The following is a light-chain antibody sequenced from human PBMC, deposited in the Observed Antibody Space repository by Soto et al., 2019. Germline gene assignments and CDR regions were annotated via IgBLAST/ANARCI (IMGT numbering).Light chain of an antibody. CDR1: QSVLYSSNNKNY. V-gene: IGKV4-1*01. CDR2: WSS. CDR3: QQYYSTPT. Sequence: DIVMTQSPDSLAVSLGEGATINCKSSQSVLYSSNNKNYLAWYQQKPGQHPKLLIYWSSIRESGVSDRLSGSGAGTDSALTISSLQAEVVAVYFFQQYYSTPTFGPGTKVDIK. J-gene: IGKJ3*01.